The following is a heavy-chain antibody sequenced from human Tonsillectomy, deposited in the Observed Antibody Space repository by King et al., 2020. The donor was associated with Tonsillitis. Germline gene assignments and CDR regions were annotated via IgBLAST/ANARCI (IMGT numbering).Heavy chain of an antibody. CDR2: IYYSGST. CDR3: ARVGRRPRPRGYYYYMDV. D-gene: IGHD3-10*01. CDR1: GGSISSYY. Sequence: QLQESGPGLVKPSETLSLTCTVSGGSISSYYWSWIRQPPGKGLEWIGYIYYSGSTNYHPSLKSRVTISVDTSKNQFSLKLSSVTAADTAVYYCARVGRRPRPRGYYYYMDVWGKGTTVTVSS. J-gene: IGHJ6*03. V-gene: IGHV4-59*01.